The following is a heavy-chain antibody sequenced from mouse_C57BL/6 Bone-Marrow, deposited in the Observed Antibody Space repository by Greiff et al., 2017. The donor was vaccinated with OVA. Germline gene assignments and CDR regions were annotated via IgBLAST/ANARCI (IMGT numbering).Heavy chain of an antibody. CDR1: GYTFTSYW. J-gene: IGHJ4*01. V-gene: IGHV1-72*01. Sequence: QVQLQQPGAELVKPGASVKLSCKASGYTFTSYWMHWVKQRPGRGLEWIGRIDPNSGGTNYNEKFKSKATLTVDKSSSTAYMQLSSLTSEDSAVYYCAQYDYGGYYYAMDYWGQGTSVTVSS. D-gene: IGHD2-4*01. CDR2: IDPNSGGT. CDR3: AQYDYGGYYYAMDY.